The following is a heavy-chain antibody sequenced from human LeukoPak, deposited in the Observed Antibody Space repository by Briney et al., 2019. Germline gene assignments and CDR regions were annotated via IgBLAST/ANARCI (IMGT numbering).Heavy chain of an antibody. D-gene: IGHD3-16*01. CDR2: ISNSGTTM. Sequence: GGSLRLSCAASGFTFSDYYMTWIRQAPGKGLDWDSYISNSGTTMYYAYSGTGRFTISRDNAKNSLYLEMNRVRAEETAVYYCARRGDYFDYWGQGTLVTVSS. J-gene: IGHJ4*02. CDR3: ARRGDYFDY. CDR1: GFTFSDYY. V-gene: IGHV3-11*01.